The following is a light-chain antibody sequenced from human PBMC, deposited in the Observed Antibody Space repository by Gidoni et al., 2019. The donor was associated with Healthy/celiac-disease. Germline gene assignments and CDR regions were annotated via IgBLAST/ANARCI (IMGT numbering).Light chain of an antibody. CDR2: EVS. CDR3: SSYAGSNNNYV. J-gene: IGLJ1*01. Sequence: QSALPQPPSASGSPGQSVTIPCTGTSSDVGGYNYVSWYQQHPGKAPKLMIYEVSKRPSGVPDRFSGSKSGNTASLTVSGLQAEDEADYYCSSYAGSNNNYVFGTGTKVTVL. CDR1: SSDVGGYNY. V-gene: IGLV2-8*01.